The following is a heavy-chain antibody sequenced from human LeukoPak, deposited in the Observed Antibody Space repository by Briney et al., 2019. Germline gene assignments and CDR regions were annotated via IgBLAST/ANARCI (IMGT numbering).Heavy chain of an antibody. CDR3: ARTIPDRLFYFDY. CDR2: IIPILGIA. Sequence: GASVKVSCKASGGTFSSYAISWVRQAPGQGLEWMGRIIPILGIANYAQKFQGRVTITADKSTSTANMELSSLRSEDTAVYYCARTIPDRLFYFDYWGQGTLVTVSS. CDR1: GGTFSSYA. V-gene: IGHV1-69*04. D-gene: IGHD3-3*01. J-gene: IGHJ4*02.